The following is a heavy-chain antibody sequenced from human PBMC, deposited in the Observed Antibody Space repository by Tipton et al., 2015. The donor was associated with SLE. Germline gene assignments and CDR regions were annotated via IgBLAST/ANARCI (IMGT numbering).Heavy chain of an antibody. Sequence: GLVKPSETLSLTCAVSGYSISSGYYWGWIRQPPGKGLEWIGSIYHSGSTYYNPSLKSRVTISVDTSKNQFSLKLSSVTAADTAVYYCARGVTFSITGTRGAFDIWGQGTMVTVSS. CDR2: IYHSGST. J-gene: IGHJ3*02. CDR3: ARGVTFSITGTRGAFDI. V-gene: IGHV4-38-2*01. CDR1: GYSISSGYY. D-gene: IGHD1-7*01.